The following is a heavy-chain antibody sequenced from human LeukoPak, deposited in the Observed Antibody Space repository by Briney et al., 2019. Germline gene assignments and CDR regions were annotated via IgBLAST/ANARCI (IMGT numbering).Heavy chain of an antibody. CDR3: ARVTEVYDILTGYYNRPYYFDY. D-gene: IGHD3-9*01. CDR1: GFTFSSYV. J-gene: IGHJ4*02. CDR2: IDNYGSTT. Sequence: GGSLRLSCAASGFTFSSYVMHWVRQAPGKGLVWVSRIDNYGSTTTSADSVKGRFTISRDNAKNTLYLQMNSLRAEDTAVYYCARVTEVYDILTGYYNRPYYFDYWGQGTLVTVSS. V-gene: IGHV3-74*01.